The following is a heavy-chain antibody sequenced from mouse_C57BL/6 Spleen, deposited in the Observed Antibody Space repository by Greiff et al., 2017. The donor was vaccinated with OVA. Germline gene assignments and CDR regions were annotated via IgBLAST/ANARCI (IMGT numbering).Heavy chain of an antibody. J-gene: IGHJ1*03. Sequence: QVQLQQSGAELVKPGASVKMSCKASGYTFTSYWITWVKQRPGQGLEWIGDIYPGSGSTNYNEKFKSKATLTVDTSSSTAYMQLSSLTSEDSAVYYCAREPYYYGSSLWYFDVWGTGTTVTVSS. CDR3: AREPYYYGSSLWYFDV. D-gene: IGHD1-1*01. CDR2: IYPGSGST. CDR1: GYTFTSYW. V-gene: IGHV1-55*01.